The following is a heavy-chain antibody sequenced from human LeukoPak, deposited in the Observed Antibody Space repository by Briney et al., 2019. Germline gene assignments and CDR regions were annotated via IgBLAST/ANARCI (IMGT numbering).Heavy chain of an antibody. Sequence: SETLSLTCTVSGGSISSDYWSWIRQLPGKGLEWIGYIYYRGSTSYNPSLKSRVTISVDTSKNQFSLKLSSVTAADTAVYYCARLSGYSSGHYYSDYWGQGTLVTVSS. CDR2: IYYRGST. D-gene: IGHD3-22*01. CDR3: ARLSGYSSGHYYSDY. V-gene: IGHV4-59*01. CDR1: GGSISSDY. J-gene: IGHJ4*02.